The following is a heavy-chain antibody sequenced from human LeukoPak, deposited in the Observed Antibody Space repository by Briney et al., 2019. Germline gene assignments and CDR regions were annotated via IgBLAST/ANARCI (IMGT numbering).Heavy chain of an antibody. CDR2: IYYSGNT. Sequence: SETLSLTCTVSGGSISSSSYYWGWIRQPPGKGLEWIGSIYYSGNTYYKPSLKSRVTISVDTSRNQFSLKLNSVTAADTAMYYCARVFKRVITFGEVIVNPKYYLDYWGQGTLVTVSS. V-gene: IGHV4-39*07. CDR1: GGSISSSSYY. J-gene: IGHJ4*02. D-gene: IGHD3-16*02. CDR3: ARVFKRVITFGEVIVNPKYYLDY.